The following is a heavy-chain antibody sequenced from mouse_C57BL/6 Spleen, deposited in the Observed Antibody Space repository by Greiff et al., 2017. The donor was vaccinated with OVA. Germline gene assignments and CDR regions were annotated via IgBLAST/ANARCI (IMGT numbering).Heavy chain of an antibody. J-gene: IGHJ3*01. Sequence: QVQLQQPGAELVRPGSSVKLSCKASGYTFTSYWMHWVKQRPIQGLEWIGNIDPSDSETHYNQKFKDKATLTVDKSSSTAYMQLSSLTSEDSAVYYCARKEGSSGWGAGFAYWGQGTLVTVSA. CDR2: IDPSDSET. CDR3: ARKEGSSGWGAGFAY. D-gene: IGHD3-2*02. V-gene: IGHV1-52*01. CDR1: GYTFTSYW.